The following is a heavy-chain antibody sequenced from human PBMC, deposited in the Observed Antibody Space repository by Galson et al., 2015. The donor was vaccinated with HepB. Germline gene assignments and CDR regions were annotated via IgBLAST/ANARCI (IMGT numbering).Heavy chain of an antibody. CDR2: ISYDGSNK. J-gene: IGHJ3*02. CDR3: ARDRGLAAAALGAFDI. V-gene: IGHV3-30-3*01. Sequence: SLRLSCAASGFILSDYAMHWVRQAPGKGLEWVAVISYDGSNKYYTESVKGRFTISRDKSKDTLYLQMNSLRVEDTAVYYCARDRGLAAAALGAFDIWGQGTMVTVSS. D-gene: IGHD6-13*01. CDR1: GFILSDYA.